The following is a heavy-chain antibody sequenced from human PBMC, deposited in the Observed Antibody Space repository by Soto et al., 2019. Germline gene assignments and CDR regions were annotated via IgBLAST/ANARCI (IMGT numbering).Heavy chain of an antibody. CDR1: GLAFSSYW. CDR2: INSDGSST. J-gene: IGHJ4*02. V-gene: IGHV3-74*01. D-gene: IGHD3-22*01. Sequence: WSLTLSCAASGLAFSSYWMHWVRQAPGKGLVWVSRINSDGSSTSYADSVKGRFTISRDNAKNTLYLQMNSLRAEDTAVYYCASYYGFDYWGQGTLVTVSS. CDR3: ASYYGFDY.